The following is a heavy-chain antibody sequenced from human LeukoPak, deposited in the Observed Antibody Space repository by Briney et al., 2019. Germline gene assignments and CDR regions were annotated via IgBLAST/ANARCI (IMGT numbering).Heavy chain of an antibody. CDR2: INRGGSP. Sequence: SETLSLTCAVYGGSFSNYYWTWIRQPPGKGLEWIGEINRGGSPNYSPSLKSRVTISVDTSKSQFSLKLSSVTAADTAVYYCAREDNHHYYGSGSYYSYWGQGTLVTVSS. V-gene: IGHV4-34*01. D-gene: IGHD3-10*01. J-gene: IGHJ4*02. CDR3: AREDNHHYYGSGSYYSY. CDR1: GGSFSNYY.